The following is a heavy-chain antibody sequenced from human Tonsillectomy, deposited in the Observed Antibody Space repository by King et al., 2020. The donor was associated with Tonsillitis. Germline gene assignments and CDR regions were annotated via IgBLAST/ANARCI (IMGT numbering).Heavy chain of an antibody. V-gene: IGHV3-30-3*01. J-gene: IGHJ3*02. D-gene: IGHD5-18*01. CDR3: ARPFVDTAMAYPGSFDI. CDR1: GFTFSSYA. Sequence: VQLVESGGGVVQPGRSLRLSCAASGFTFSSYAMHWVRQAPGKGLEWVAVISYDGSNKYYADSVKGRFTISRDNSKNTLYLQMNSLRAEDTAVYYCARPFVDTAMAYPGSFDIWGQGTMVTVFS. CDR2: ISYDGSNK.